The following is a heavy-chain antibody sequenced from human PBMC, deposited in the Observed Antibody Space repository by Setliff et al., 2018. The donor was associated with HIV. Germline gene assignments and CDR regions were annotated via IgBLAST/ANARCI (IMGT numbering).Heavy chain of an antibody. J-gene: IGHJ4*02. V-gene: IGHV4-34*01. CDR3: ARSSSSSCRFDY. CDR2: INHVGIT. D-gene: IGHD6-6*01. Sequence: PSETLSLTCAVHGGSFSGYYWSWIRQSPGKGLEWIGEINHVGITNYNLSLKSRVTISVDTSKNQFSLKLNSVTAADTALYYCARSSSSSCRFDYWGQGTLVTVSS. CDR1: GGSFSGYY.